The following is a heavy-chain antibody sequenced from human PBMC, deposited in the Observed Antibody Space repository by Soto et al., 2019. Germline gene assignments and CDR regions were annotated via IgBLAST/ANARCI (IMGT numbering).Heavy chain of an antibody. CDR2: IIPIFGTA. CDR3: ARSVTTMRSGPYNWFDP. J-gene: IGHJ5*02. D-gene: IGHD4-4*01. CDR1: GGTFSSYA. Sequence: SVKVSCKASGGTFSSYAISWVRQAPGQGLEWMGGIIPIFGTADYAQKFQGRVTITADESTSTAYMELSSLRSEDTAVYYCARSVTTMRSGPYNWFDPWGQGTLVTVSS. V-gene: IGHV1-69*13.